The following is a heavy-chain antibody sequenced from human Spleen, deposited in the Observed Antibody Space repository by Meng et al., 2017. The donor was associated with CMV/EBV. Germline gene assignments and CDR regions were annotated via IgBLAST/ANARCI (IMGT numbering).Heavy chain of an antibody. Sequence: GGSLRLSCAASGFTFRSYSMNWVRQAPGKGLEWVSSISGSSNGNTIHYADSVKGRFTISRDNAKSSLSLQMNSLRAEDTAIYYCAKDTVNWRQPVGMDVWGQGTTVTVSS. D-gene: IGHD1-1*01. J-gene: IGHJ6*02. V-gene: IGHV3-48*04. CDR2: ISGSSNGNTI. CDR3: AKDTVNWRQPVGMDV. CDR1: GFTFRSYS.